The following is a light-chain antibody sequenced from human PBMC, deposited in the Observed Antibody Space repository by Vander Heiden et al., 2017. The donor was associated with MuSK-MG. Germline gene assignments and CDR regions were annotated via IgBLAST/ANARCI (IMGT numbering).Light chain of an antibody. V-gene: IGLV1-40*01. Sequence: QSVLTQPPSVSGAPRQRVTISCTGSSSNIGAGYDVHWYQQLPGTAPKLLIYGNSNRPSGVPDRFSGSKSGTSASLAITGLQAEDEADYYCQSYDSSLSGSVVFGGGTKLTVL. CDR3: QSYDSSLSGSVV. CDR1: SSNIGAGYD. CDR2: GNS. J-gene: IGLJ2*01.